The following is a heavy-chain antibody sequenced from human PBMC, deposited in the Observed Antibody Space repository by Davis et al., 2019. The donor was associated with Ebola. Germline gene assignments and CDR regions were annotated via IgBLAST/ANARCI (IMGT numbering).Heavy chain of an antibody. CDR1: GDSVSSGSYY. J-gene: IGHJ5*02. CDR2: IYYSGST. CDR3: ARDKGPYNWFDP. Sequence: SETLSLTCTVSGDSVSSGSYYWSWIRQPPGKGLAWIGYIYYSGSTYYNPSLKSRVTISVDTSKNQFSLKLSSVTAADTAVYYWARDKGPYNWFDPWGQGTLVTVSS. V-gene: IGHV4-61*01.